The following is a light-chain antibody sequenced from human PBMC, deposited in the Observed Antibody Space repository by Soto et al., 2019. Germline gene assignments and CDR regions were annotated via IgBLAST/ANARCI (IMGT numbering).Light chain of an antibody. Sequence: QSALTQPASVSGSPGQSITISCTGTSSDVGGYNYVSWYQQHPGQVPKLTIYEVTNRPSGVSSRFSGSKSGNTASLTISGLQAEDEADYYCSSYAGSNNFVVFGGGTKLTVL. J-gene: IGLJ2*01. CDR3: SSYAGSNNFVV. V-gene: IGLV2-14*01. CDR2: EVT. CDR1: SSDVGGYNY.